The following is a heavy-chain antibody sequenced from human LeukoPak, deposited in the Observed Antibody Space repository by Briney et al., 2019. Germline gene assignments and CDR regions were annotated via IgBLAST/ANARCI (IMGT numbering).Heavy chain of an antibody. D-gene: IGHD5-18*01. J-gene: IGHJ3*02. V-gene: IGHV3-30*18. CDR3: AKDFKIQLWSTRGVFDI. Sequence: LSLTCTVSGGSISSSSYYWGWIRQPPGKGLEWVAVISHHGANKFYGDSVKGRFTISRDNSNNMVYLQMNGLRAEDTAVYYCAKDFKIQLWSTRGVFDIWGQGTMVTVSS. CDR1: GGSISSSS. CDR2: ISHHGANK.